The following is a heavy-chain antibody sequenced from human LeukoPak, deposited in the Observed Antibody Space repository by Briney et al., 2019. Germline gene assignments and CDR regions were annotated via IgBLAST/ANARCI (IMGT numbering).Heavy chain of an antibody. Sequence: SETLSLTCAVYGGSFSGYYWSWIRQPPGKGLEWIGEINHSGSTNYNPPLKSRITRAVDTSKIQFSLKMSSVTAADTAVCYCVRSGRTRNMVGGRHVDYWGQGNLVTASS. CDR2: INHSGST. J-gene: IGHJ4*02. V-gene: IGHV4-34*01. CDR3: VRSGRTRNMVGGRHVDY. D-gene: IGHD3-10*01. CDR1: GGSFSGYY.